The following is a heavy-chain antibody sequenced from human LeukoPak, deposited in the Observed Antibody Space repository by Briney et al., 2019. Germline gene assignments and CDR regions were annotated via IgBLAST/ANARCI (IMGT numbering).Heavy chain of an antibody. Sequence: GGSLRLSCAASGFTFSSYWMSWVRQAPGKGLEWVANIKRDGSEKYYVDSVKGRFTTSRDNAKNSLYLQMNSLRAEDTAVYYCARVMRGRRLQFRPASFYYYYYMDVWGKGTTVTVSS. D-gene: IGHD5-24*01. CDR2: IKRDGSEK. V-gene: IGHV3-7*01. CDR1: GFTFSSYW. CDR3: ARVMRGRRLQFRPASFYYYYYMDV. J-gene: IGHJ6*03.